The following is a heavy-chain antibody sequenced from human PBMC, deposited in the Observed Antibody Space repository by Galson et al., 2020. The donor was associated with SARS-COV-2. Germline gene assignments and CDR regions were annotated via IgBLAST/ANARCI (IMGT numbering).Heavy chain of an antibody. D-gene: IGHD1-7*01. J-gene: IGHJ4*02. V-gene: IGHV3-23*01. Sequence: GESLKISCAASEFTFSSHAMSWVRQAPGKGLEWVSGLTGSGENTFYADSVKGRFIISRDNSKNTLYLQMNSLRAEDTAVYYCAKGDWKYVSYFDEWGQGTLVTVSS. CDR1: EFTFSSHA. CDR3: AKGDWKYVSYFDE. CDR2: LTGSGENT.